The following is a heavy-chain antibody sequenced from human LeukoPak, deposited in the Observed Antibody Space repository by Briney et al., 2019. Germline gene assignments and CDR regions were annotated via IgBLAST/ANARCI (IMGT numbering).Heavy chain of an antibody. V-gene: IGHV3-30*04. CDR1: GFTFSRYA. J-gene: IGHJ4*02. CDR3: ARILDSAWGELGY. Sequence: GRSLRLSCAASGFTFSRYAMHWVRQAPGKGLEWVAVISYDGSNKYYVDSVKGRFTISRDNSKNTLYLQMNSPRAEDTAVYYCARILDSAWGELGYWGQGTLVTVSS. D-gene: IGHD6-19*01. CDR2: ISYDGSNK.